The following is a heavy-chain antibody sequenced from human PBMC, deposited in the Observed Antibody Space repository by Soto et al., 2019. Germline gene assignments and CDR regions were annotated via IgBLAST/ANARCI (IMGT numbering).Heavy chain of an antibody. J-gene: IGHJ4*02. CDR3: ARGITQGFDY. Sequence: QVQLVQSGAEVEKPGASVKVSCQASGYNFNTYDINWVRQATGKGLEWMGWMSPSTTNTAHAQKFQGRVTMTWDTSRSTAYMELNSLTSDDTAVYYCARGITQGFDYWGQGTPVTVSS. V-gene: IGHV1-8*02. CDR2: MSPSTTNT. CDR1: GYNFNTYD.